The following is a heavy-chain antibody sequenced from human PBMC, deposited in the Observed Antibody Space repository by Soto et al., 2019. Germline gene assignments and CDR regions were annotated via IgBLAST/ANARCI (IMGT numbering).Heavy chain of an antibody. Sequence: QVQLQESGQGRVNPSQTCSLTATVSGDPIGSGGNRWSGIRQHPGEGLEWIGFMYNSGSTSYNPSLKSRATISVDTSTNQFSLNLRSVTAADTAVYYCARGGDTTKVDFWGQGTLVTVSS. D-gene: IGHD3-16*01. J-gene: IGHJ4*02. CDR3: ARGGDTTKVDF. V-gene: IGHV4-31*03. CDR1: GDPIGSGGNR. CDR2: MYNSGST.